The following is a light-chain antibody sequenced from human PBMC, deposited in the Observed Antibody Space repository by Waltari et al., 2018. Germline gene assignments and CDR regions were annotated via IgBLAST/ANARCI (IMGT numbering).Light chain of an antibody. CDR2: GAS. CDR3: QKYDRLPAT. Sequence: EIVLTQSPGTLSLSPGERGTLSCRASQSVSRFLAWYQQKPGQAPRLLIHGASTRATGIPDRCSGSGSGTDFSRTISRLEPEDFAVYYCQKYDRLPATFGQGTKVEIK. J-gene: IGKJ1*01. V-gene: IGKV3-20*01. CDR1: QSVSRF.